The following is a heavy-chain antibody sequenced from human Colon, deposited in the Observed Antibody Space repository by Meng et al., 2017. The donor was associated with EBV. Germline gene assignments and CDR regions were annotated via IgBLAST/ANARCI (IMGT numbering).Heavy chain of an antibody. V-gene: IGHV4-30-4*01. J-gene: IGHJ4*02. CDR1: GGSINSGDYY. Sequence: GRLQLAGPGLGKPSQTLSPPCICSGGSINSGDYYWSWIRQPPGKGLEWIGYIYYTGSTYYNPSLKSRVTISMDTSKNQFSLRLSSVTAADTAVYYCARNYYFDYWGQGTLVTVSS. CDR2: IYYTGST. CDR3: ARNYYFDY.